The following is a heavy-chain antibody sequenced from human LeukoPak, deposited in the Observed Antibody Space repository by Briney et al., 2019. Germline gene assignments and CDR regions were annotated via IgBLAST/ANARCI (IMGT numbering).Heavy chain of an antibody. J-gene: IGHJ6*03. CDR2: IIPIFGTA. D-gene: IGHD5-12*01. Sequence: GASVKVSCKASGGTFSSYAISWVRQAPGQGLEWMGGIIPIFGTANYAQKFQGRVTITADESTSTAYMELSSLRSEDTAVYYCAREVATIYYYYYYYMDVWGKGTTVTVSS. V-gene: IGHV1-69*13. CDR1: GGTFSSYA. CDR3: AREVATIYYYYYYYMDV.